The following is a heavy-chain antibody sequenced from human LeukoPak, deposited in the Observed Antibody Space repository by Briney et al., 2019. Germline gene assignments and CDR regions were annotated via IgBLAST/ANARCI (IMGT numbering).Heavy chain of an antibody. Sequence: PGGSLRLSCAASGFTFSSCAMSSVRQAPGNGLEWVSGISATGGSTYYADSVKGRFTISRDNSKNTLYLQMNTLRAEDTAVYYCARGLRRGDYWGQGTLVTVSS. CDR2: ISATGGST. CDR3: ARGLRRGDY. V-gene: IGHV3-23*01. CDR1: GFTFSSCA. D-gene: IGHD4-17*01. J-gene: IGHJ4*02.